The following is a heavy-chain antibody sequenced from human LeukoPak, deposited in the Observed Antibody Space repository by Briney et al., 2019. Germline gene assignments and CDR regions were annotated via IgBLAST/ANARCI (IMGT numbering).Heavy chain of an antibody. D-gene: IGHD1-26*01. V-gene: IGHV4-59*11. J-gene: IGHJ4*02. CDR2: IYHSGST. CDR3: ARGSGNGPFWY. CDR1: GGSISSHY. Sequence: SETLSLTCTVSGGSISSHYWSWIRQPPGKGLEWIGYIYHSGSTNYNPSLKSRVTISVDTSKNQFSLKLSSVTAADTAVYYCARGSGNGPFWYWGQGTLVTVSS.